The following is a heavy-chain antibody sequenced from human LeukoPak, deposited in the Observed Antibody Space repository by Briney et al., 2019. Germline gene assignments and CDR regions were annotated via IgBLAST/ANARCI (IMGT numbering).Heavy chain of an antibody. J-gene: IGHJ5*02. CDR1: GGSISSGGYS. V-gene: IGHV4-61*08. CDR2: IYYSGST. D-gene: IGHD5/OR15-5a*01. Sequence: SETLSLTCAVSGGSISSGGYSWSWIRQPPGKGLEWIGYIYYSGSTNYNPSLKSRVTISVDTSKNQFSLKLSSVTAADTAVYYCARLGSTAFDPWGQGTLVTVSS. CDR3: ARLGSTAFDP.